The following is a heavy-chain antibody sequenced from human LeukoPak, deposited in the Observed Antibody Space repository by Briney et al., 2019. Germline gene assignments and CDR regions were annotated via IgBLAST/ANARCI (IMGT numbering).Heavy chain of an antibody. CDR2: INHSGST. CDR1: GGSFSGYY. V-gene: IGHV4-34*01. D-gene: IGHD3-9*01. CDR3: AANGGQYYDILTGYYNYYYYMDV. J-gene: IGHJ6*03. Sequence: PSETLSLTCAVYGGSFSGYYWSWIRQPPGKGLEWVGEINHSGSTNYNPSLKSRVTISVDTSKNQFSLKLSSVTAADTAVYYCAANGGQYYDILTGYYNYYYYMDVWGKGTTVTVSS.